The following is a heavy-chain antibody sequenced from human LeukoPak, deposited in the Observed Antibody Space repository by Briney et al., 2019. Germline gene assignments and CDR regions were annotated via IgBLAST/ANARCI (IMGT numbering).Heavy chain of an antibody. J-gene: IGHJ3*02. D-gene: IGHD3-10*01. CDR3: AKEYGSGSYYNRAFDI. V-gene: IGHV3-23*01. CDR1: GFTFSSYA. Sequence: GGSLRLSCAASGFTFSSYAMSWVRQAPGKGLEWVSAISGSGGSTYYADSVKGRFTISRDNSKNTLYLQMNSLRAEDTAVYYCAKEYGSGSYYNRAFDIWGQGTKVTVSS. CDR2: ISGSGGST.